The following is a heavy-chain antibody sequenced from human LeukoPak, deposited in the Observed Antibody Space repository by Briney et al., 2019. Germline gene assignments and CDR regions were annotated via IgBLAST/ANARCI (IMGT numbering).Heavy chain of an antibody. D-gene: IGHD3-10*01. CDR2: INHSGST. J-gene: IGHJ6*03. Sequence: SETLSLTCAVYGGSFSGYYWSWIRQPLGKGLEWIGEINHSGSTNYNPSLKSRVTISVDTSKNQFSLKLSSVTAADTAVYYCARRAGSGRYYYYMDVWGKGTTVTVSS. CDR3: ARRAGSGRYYYYMDV. CDR1: GGSFSGYY. V-gene: IGHV4-34*01.